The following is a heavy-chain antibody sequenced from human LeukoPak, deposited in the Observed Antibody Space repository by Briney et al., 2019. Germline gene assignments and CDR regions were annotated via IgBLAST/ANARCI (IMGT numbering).Heavy chain of an antibody. CDR2: ISWNSGSI. CDR1: GFTFDDYA. CDR3: AKDVGGWYSVYFDY. D-gene: IGHD6-19*01. Sequence: GGSLRLSCAASGFTFDDYAMHWVRQAPGKGLGWVSGISWNSGSIGYADSVKGRFTISRDNAKNSLYLQMNSLRAEDTALYYCAKDVGGWYSVYFDYWGQGTLVTVSS. J-gene: IGHJ4*02. V-gene: IGHV3-9*01.